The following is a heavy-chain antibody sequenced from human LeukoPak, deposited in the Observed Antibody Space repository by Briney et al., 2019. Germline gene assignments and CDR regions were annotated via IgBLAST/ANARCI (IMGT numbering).Heavy chain of an antibody. J-gene: IGHJ4*02. CDR2: INPSGGST. CDR1: GYTFTGYY. D-gene: IGHD7-27*01. Sequence: ASVKVSCKASGYTFTGYYMHWVRQAPGQGLEWMGIINPSGGSTSYAQKFQGRVTMTRDTSTSTVYMELSSLRSEDTAVYYCATIWPQLGVFDYWGQGTLVTVSS. CDR3: ATIWPQLGVFDY. V-gene: IGHV1-46*01.